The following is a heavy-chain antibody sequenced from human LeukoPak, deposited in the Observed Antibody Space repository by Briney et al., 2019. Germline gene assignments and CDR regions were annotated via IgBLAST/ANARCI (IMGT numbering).Heavy chain of an antibody. J-gene: IGHJ4*02. Sequence: GGSLRLSCAASGFTFSSYAMHWVRQAPGKGLEWVAVISYDGSYKYYADSVKGRFTISRDNSKNTLYLQMNSLRAEDTAVYYCARSELELRWLGFDYWGQGTLVTVSS. D-gene: IGHD1-7*01. CDR2: ISYDGSYK. CDR1: GFTFSSYA. CDR3: ARSELELRWLGFDY. V-gene: IGHV3-30-3*01.